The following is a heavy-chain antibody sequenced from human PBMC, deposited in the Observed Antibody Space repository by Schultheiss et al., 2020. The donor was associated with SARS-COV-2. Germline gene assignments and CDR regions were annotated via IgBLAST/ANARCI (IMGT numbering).Heavy chain of an antibody. CDR3: ARGPHWGAAAGLGGHFDY. V-gene: IGHV3-21*01. CDR1: GFTFSSYS. D-gene: IGHD6-13*01. Sequence: GESLKISCAASGFTFSSYSMNWVRQAPGKGLEWVSSISSSSSYIYYADSVKGRFTISRDNAKNSLYLQMNSLRAEDTAVYYCARGPHWGAAAGLGGHFDYWGQGTLVTVSS. CDR2: ISSSSSYI. J-gene: IGHJ4*02.